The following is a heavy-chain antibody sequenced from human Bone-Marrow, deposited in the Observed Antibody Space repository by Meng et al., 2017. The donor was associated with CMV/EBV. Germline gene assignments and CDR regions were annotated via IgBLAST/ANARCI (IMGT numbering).Heavy chain of an antibody. CDR1: GDTFTRYD. CDR3: ARGYQRGVAGLNWFDP. V-gene: IGHV1-8*01. D-gene: IGHD6-19*01. J-gene: IGHJ5*02. CDR2: MNPNSGNI. Sequence: ASVKVSCKASGDTFTRYDFNWVRQATGQGLECMAWMNPNSGNIGYAQKFQGRVTVTRNTSISTTYMELSSLRSEDTAVYYCARGYQRGVAGLNWFDPWGQGTLVTVSS.